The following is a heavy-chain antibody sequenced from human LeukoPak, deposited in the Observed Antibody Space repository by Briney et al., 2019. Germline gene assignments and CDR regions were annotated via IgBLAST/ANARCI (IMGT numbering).Heavy chain of an antibody. CDR3: ARSTAPTLTRDGFDI. J-gene: IGHJ3*02. CDR1: GFTFSSYW. D-gene: IGHD1-1*01. Sequence: PGGSLRLSCAASGFTFSSYWMSWVRQAPGKGLEWVSSISISSAYIYYADSVKGRFTISRDNAKNSLYVQMNSLRAEDTAVYYCARSTAPTLTRDGFDIWGQGTMVTVSS. V-gene: IGHV3-21*01. CDR2: ISISSAYI.